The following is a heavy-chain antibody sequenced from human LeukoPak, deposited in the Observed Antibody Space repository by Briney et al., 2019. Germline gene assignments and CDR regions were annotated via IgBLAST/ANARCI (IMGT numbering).Heavy chain of an antibody. CDR3: ARLYSGSYVAPPYYYMDV. Sequence: GESLKISCKGSGYSFTSYWIGWVRQMPGKGLEWMGIIYPGDSDTRYSPSFQGQVTISADKSISTAYLQWSSLKASDTAMYYCARLYSGSYVAPPYYYMDVWGKGTTVTVSS. J-gene: IGHJ6*03. V-gene: IGHV5-51*01. D-gene: IGHD1-26*01. CDR2: IYPGDSDT. CDR1: GYSFTSYW.